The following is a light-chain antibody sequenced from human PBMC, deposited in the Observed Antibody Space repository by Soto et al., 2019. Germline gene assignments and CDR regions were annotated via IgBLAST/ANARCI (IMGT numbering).Light chain of an antibody. Sequence: QSALTQPASVSGSPGQSITISCTGTNSDVGAYNYVSWYQQHPGKAPKLMIFDVSNRPSGVSNRFSGSKSGNTASLTISGLQADDEDDYYCSSFTSSSTLVFGGGTKVTVL. V-gene: IGLV2-14*03. CDR1: NSDVGAYNY. J-gene: IGLJ2*01. CDR2: DVS. CDR3: SSFTSSSTLV.